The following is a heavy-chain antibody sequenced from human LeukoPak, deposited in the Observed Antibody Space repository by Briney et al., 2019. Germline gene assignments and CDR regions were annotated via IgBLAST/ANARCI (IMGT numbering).Heavy chain of an antibody. J-gene: IGHJ4*02. Sequence: SETLSLTCTVSGGSISSYYWSWIRQPPGKGLEWIGEINHSGSTNYNPSLKSRVTISVDTSKNQFSLKLRSVTAADTAVYYCATEYCASSSCRFDSWGQGTLVTVSS. V-gene: IGHV4-59*01. D-gene: IGHD2-2*01. CDR3: ATEYCASSSCRFDS. CDR2: INHSGST. CDR1: GGSISSYY.